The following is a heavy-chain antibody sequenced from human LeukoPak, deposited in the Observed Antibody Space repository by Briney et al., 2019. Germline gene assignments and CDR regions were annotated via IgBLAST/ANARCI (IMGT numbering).Heavy chain of an antibody. Sequence: GGSLRLSCVASGFTFSSYAMSWVRQAPGKGLEWVSAISGSGVTTHYAGSVKGRFSISRDNSKNTLYLQMNSLRAEDTAVYYCAKDSVAGHFDYWGQGTLVTVSS. J-gene: IGHJ4*02. V-gene: IGHV3-23*01. CDR1: GFTFSSYA. CDR2: ISGSGVTT. CDR3: AKDSVAGHFDY. D-gene: IGHD6-19*01.